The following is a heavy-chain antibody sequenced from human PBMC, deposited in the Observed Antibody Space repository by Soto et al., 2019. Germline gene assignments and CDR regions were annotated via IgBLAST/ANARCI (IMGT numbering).Heavy chain of an antibody. CDR3: ARDIGGGSGYCDYFDP. CDR2: MNPNSGNT. D-gene: IGHD2-15*01. Sequence: QVQLVQSGAEVKKPGASVKVSCKASGYTFTSHDINWVRQATGQRPEWRGWMNPNSGNTGYAQKCQGRVTMTKDTSISTAYMELSRLTSEDTAIYYCARDIGGGSGYCDYFDPWGQGTLVTVSS. V-gene: IGHV1-8*01. CDR1: GYTFTSHD. J-gene: IGHJ5*02.